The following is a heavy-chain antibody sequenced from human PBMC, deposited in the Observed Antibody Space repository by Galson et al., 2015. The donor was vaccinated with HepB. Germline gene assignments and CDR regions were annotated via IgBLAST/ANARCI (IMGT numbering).Heavy chain of an antibody. V-gene: IGHV5-10-1*01. D-gene: IGHD3-10*01. CDR2: IDPSDSYT. J-gene: IGHJ4*02. CDR3: ASRHYYFRSGTWYNVSDY. Sequence: QSGAEVKKPGESVTISCKGSGYSFTAFWITWVRQIPGKGLEWMGRIDPSDSYTAYSPSFQGHVTISVDKSITTAYLQWSSLKASDTAIYYCASRHYYFRSGTWYNVSDYWGQGTLVTVSS. CDR1: GYSFTAFW.